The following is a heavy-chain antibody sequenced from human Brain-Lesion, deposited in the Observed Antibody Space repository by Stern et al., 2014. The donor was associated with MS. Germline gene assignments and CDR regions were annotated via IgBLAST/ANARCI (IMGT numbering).Heavy chain of an antibody. CDR1: GYTLTELS. J-gene: IGHJ4*02. Sequence: QVQLLQPGAEVKKPGASVKVSCKVSGYTLTELSMHWARQAPRKGLERMGGFDPEDGETIYAQKFQGRVTMTEDTSTDTAYMELSSLRSEDTAVYYCATLSPGAGGNYYRHFDYWGQGTLVTVSS. V-gene: IGHV1-24*01. D-gene: IGHD1-26*01. CDR2: FDPEDGET. CDR3: ATLSPGAGGNYYRHFDY.